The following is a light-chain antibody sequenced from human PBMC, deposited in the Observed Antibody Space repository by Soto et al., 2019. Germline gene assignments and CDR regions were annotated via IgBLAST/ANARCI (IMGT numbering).Light chain of an antibody. V-gene: IGKV1-39*01. CDR2: AAS. CDR3: QQHYNSIT. Sequence: DIQMTQSPSSLSASVGDRVAITCRASQDITNNLNWYQQKPEKAPKLLISAASSLQTGVPSRFSGSGSGTDFTLTINSLQREDFATYYCQQHYNSITFGQGTRLEIK. CDR1: QDITNN. J-gene: IGKJ5*01.